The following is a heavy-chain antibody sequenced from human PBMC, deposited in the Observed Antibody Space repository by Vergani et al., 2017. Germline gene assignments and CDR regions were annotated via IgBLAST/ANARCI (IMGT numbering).Heavy chain of an antibody. D-gene: IGHD3-10*01. Sequence: EGQLVESGGDWVQRGGSLRLSCAASGFISSSYWMSWVRQAPGKGLEWVANVNQDGSEKYYVDSVRGRFTISRDNAKNSIYLQMNSLRAEDTAVYLCVRVPLIRRGSGNYGINNYHGMDVWGQGTTVIVSS. CDR1: GFISSSYW. CDR3: VRVPLIRRGSGNYGINNYHGMDV. V-gene: IGHV3-7*01. J-gene: IGHJ6*02. CDR2: VNQDGSEK.